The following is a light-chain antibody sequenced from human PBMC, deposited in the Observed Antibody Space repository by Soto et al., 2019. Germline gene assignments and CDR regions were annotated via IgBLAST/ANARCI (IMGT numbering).Light chain of an antibody. CDR3: QQLETYPLT. V-gene: IGKV1-13*02. Sequence: AIQVTQSPSSLSASVGDTVTITCRASQGISSAFAWYQQKPGKVPRLLIYDVFNLQSGVPSRFSGSGSGTDFTLTISRLQPEDFATYYCQQLETYPLTDGQGTRLEVK. CDR1: QGISSA. CDR2: DVF. J-gene: IGKJ5*01.